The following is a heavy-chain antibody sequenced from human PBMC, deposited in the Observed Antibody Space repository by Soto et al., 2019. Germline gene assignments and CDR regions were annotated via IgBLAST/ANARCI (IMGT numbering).Heavy chain of an antibody. CDR1: GFTFSSYS. D-gene: IGHD5-12*01. V-gene: IGHV3-21*01. J-gene: IGHJ6*02. CDR2: ISSSSSYI. Sequence: EVQLVESGGGLVKPGGSLRLSCAASGFTFSSYSMNWVRQAPGKGLEWVSSISSSSSYIYYADSVKGRFTISRDNAKNSLYLQMNSLRAEDTAVYYCARDGDIVANYYYYGMDVWGQGTTVTVSS. CDR3: ARDGDIVANYYYYGMDV.